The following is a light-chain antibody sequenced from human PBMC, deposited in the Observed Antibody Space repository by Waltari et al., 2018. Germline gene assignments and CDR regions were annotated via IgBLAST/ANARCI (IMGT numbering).Light chain of an antibody. CDR2: SNS. V-gene: IGLV1-44*01. CDR1: SSNIGSHP. J-gene: IGLJ2*01. CDR3: AAWDDSLTVV. Sequence: QSVLTQPPSASGTPGQRVSISCSGSSSNIGSHPVNWYQQFPGTAPKLLIYSNSHRPSGVPDRFSGSKSGTSASLSISGLQSEDEADYYCAAWDDSLTVVFGGGTKLTVL.